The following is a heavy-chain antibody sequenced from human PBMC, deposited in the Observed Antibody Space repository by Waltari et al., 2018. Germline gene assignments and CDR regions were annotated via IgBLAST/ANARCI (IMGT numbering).Heavy chain of an antibody. CDR1: GGSISRSREV. J-gene: IGHJ5*02. CDR3: ARVPRSPSSGSYLNWVAP. V-gene: IGHV4-39*07. D-gene: IGHD1-26*01. CDR2: ISYRGCT. Sequence: QLQLQESGPGLVKPSETLSLTCTVTGGSISRSREVGGWSRQPPGNRLEWIGSISYRGCTYYHPSLNSRVTISLDTSRNDFYLTLSSVTAADTAVYYCARVPRSPSSGSYLNWVAPWGPGTLVTVSA.